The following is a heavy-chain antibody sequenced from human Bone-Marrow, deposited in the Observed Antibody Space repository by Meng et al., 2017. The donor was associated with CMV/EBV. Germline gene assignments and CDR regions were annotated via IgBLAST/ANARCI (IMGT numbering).Heavy chain of an antibody. CDR2: IRYDGSNK. D-gene: IGHD3-10*01. J-gene: IGHJ3*02. V-gene: IGHV3-33*08. CDR3: ARKGSGSYGAFDI. Sequence: GGSLRLSCAASGFTFSSYGMHWVRQAPGKGLEWVAFIRYDGSNKYYADSVKGRFTISRDNSKNTLYLQMNSLRAEDTAVYYCARKGSGSYGAFDIWGQGTMVTGSS. CDR1: GFTFSSYG.